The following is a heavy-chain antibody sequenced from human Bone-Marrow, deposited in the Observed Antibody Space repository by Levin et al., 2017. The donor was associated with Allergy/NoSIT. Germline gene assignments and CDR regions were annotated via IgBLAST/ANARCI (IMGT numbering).Heavy chain of an antibody. CDR2: INTNTGNP. D-gene: IGHD3-3*01. CDR3: ARAIFGVLIPPH. V-gene: IGHV7-4-1*02. CDR1: GYRFTDYP. J-gene: IGHJ1*01. Sequence: GESLKISCKASGYRFTDYPLNWVRQAPGQGLEWMGWINTNTGNPTYAQGFTGRFVFSLDTLDATVTTAYLQINSLKAEDTAIYYCARAIFGVLIPPHWGPGTLVTVSS.